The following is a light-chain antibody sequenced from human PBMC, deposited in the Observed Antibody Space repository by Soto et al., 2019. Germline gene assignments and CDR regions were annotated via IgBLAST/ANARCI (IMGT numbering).Light chain of an antibody. CDR2: SNN. J-gene: IGLJ2*01. CDR3: AEWDDSLNGLV. V-gene: IGLV1-44*01. Sequence: QSVLTQPPSASGTPGQRFTISCSGSSSNIGSNTVNWYQQLPGTAPKLLIYSNNQRPSGVPDRFSGSKSGTSASLAISGLQSEDEADYYFAEWDDSLNGLVFGGGTKLTVL. CDR1: SSNIGSNT.